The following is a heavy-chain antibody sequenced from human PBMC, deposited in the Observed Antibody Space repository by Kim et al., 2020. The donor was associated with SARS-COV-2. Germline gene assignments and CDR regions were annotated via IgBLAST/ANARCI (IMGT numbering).Heavy chain of an antibody. CDR3: ARARYSSGCYNLLPGY. V-gene: IGHV3-74*01. Sequence: GGSLRLFCAASGFTFSSYSMHWVRQAPGKGLVWVSGINSDGSSTSYADSVKGRFTISRDNSKNTLYLQMNSLRAEDTAVYYCARARYSSGCYNLLPGYWGQGTRVTVSS. CDR1: GFTFSSYS. J-gene: IGHJ4*02. CDR2: INSDGSST. D-gene: IGHD6-19*01.